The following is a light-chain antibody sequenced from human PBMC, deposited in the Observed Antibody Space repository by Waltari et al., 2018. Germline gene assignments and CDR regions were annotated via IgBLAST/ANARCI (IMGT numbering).Light chain of an antibody. CDR3: QQYYSTPRT. CDR2: WAS. J-gene: IGKJ5*01. Sequence: DIVMTQSPDSLAVSLCERATINCKSSQRVLYSSNNKNYIAWYQQKPGQPPKLLIYWASTREFGVPDRFSGSGSGTDFTLTISSLQAEDVAVYYCQQYYSTPRTFGQGTRLEIK. V-gene: IGKV4-1*01. CDR1: QRVLYSSNNKNY.